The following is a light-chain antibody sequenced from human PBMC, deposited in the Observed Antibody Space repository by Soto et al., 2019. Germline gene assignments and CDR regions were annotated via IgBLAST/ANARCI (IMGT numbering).Light chain of an antibody. Sequence: DIQMTQSPSSLSASVGDRVTIPCRASQDIRNDVDWYQQKPGKAPKRLIYATYSLQSGVPSRFSGSGSGTEFTLTITSLQPEDFETYYCLQHNNYPHTFGQGTKLEIK. CDR1: QDIRND. CDR2: ATY. CDR3: LQHNNYPHT. J-gene: IGKJ2*01. V-gene: IGKV1-17*01.